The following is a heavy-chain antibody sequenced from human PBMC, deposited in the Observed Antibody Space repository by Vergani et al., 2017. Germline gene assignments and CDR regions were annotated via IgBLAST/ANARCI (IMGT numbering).Heavy chain of an antibody. V-gene: IGHV3-23*04. CDR2: ISGSGGST. CDR3: AKEWQLVYYMDV. Sequence: VQLVESGGGLVKPGGSLRLSCAASGFTFSDFSMSWVRQAPGKGLEWVSAISGSGGSTYYADSVKGRFTISRDNCKNTLYLQMNSLRAEDTAVYYCAKEWQLVYYMDVWGKGTTVTVSS. D-gene: IGHD6-6*01. CDR1: GFTFSDFS. J-gene: IGHJ6*03.